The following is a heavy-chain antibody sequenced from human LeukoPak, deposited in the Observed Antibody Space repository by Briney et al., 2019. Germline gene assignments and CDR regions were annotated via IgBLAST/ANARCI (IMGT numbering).Heavy chain of an antibody. V-gene: IGHV4-30-4*08. CDR3: ARDRRVAGPGWFDP. CDR2: IYYSGST. Sequence: PSETLSLTCSVSPDSTSSGSHYWGWIRQPPGKGLEWIGYIYYSGSTYYNPSLKSRVTISVDTSKNQFSLKLSSVTAADTAVYYCARDRRVAGPGWFDPWGQGTLVTVSS. CDR1: PDSTSSGSHY. J-gene: IGHJ5*02. D-gene: IGHD2-15*01.